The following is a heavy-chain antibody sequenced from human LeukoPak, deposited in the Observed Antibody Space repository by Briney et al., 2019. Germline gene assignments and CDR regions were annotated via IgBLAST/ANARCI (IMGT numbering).Heavy chain of an antibody. CDR3: ARDGRCSGGSCYSEAFDI. V-gene: IGHV1-18*01. J-gene: IGHJ3*02. Sequence: ASVRLSCKASGYTFTSYGISWVRQAPGQGLEWMGWISTYNGNTNYAQKLQGRVTMTTHTSTTTAYMELRSLRSDDTAVYYCARDGRCSGGSCYSEAFDIWGQGTMVTVSS. CDR2: ISTYNGNT. D-gene: IGHD2-15*01. CDR1: GYTFTSYG.